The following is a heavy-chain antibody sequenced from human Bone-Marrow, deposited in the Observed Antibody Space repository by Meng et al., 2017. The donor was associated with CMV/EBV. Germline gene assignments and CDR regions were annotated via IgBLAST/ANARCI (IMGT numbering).Heavy chain of an antibody. CDR1: GGSISSSSYY. D-gene: IGHD7-27*01. V-gene: IGHV4-39*07. Sequence: SETLSLTCTVSGGSISSSSYYWGWIRQPPGKGLEWIGSIYYSGSTYYNPSLKSRVTISVDTSKNQFSLKLSSVTAADTAVYYCASGQFEPRAGEHYYYYYGMDVWGQGTTATVPS. J-gene: IGHJ6*02. CDR3: ASGQFEPRAGEHYYYYYGMDV. CDR2: IYYSGST.